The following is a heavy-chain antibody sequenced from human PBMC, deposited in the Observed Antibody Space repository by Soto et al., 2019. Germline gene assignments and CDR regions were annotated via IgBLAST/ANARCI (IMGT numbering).Heavy chain of an antibody. Sequence: GASVKVSCKASGYTFTSYGISWVRQAPGQGLEWMGWISAYNGNTNYAQKFQERVTITRDMSTSTAYMELSSLRSEDTAVYYCAADDITMVRGVIDYYYGMDVWGQGTTVTVSS. V-gene: IGHV1-18*01. CDR3: AADDITMVRGVIDYYYGMDV. CDR1: GYTFTSYG. CDR2: ISAYNGNT. D-gene: IGHD3-10*01. J-gene: IGHJ6*02.